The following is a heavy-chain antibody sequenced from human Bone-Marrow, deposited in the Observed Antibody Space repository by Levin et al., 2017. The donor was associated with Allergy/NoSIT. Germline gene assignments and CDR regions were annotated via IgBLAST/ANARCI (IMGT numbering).Heavy chain of an antibody. CDR1: GGSITSGAYF. J-gene: IGHJ4*02. CDR2: IHHTGST. V-gene: IGHV4-31*03. Sequence: PSETLSLTCSVSGGSITSGAYFWSWIRQHPGTGLEWIGYIHHTGSTYYNPSLKGRVTISVDTSKHQFSLQLTSVPAANTALYYCGRTVDEYNYGKYFDNWGQGTLVTVSP. D-gene: IGHD5-18*01. CDR3: GRTVDEYNYGKYFDN.